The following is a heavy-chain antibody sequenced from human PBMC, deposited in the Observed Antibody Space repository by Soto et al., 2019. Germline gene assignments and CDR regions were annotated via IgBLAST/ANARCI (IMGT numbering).Heavy chain of an antibody. CDR1: GFTFTTYS. CDR3: AKDSITGYYYGSGSSPIRGY. V-gene: IGHV3-23*04. CDR2: ISSSGGST. J-gene: IGHJ4*02. D-gene: IGHD3-10*01. Sequence: EVQLVESGGGLVKPGGSLRLSCAASGFTFTTYSMNWVRQAPGKGLEWVSSISSSGGSTYYADSVKGRFTISRDNSKNTLYLQMNSLRAEDTAVYYCAKDSITGYYYGSGSSPIRGYWGQGTLVTVSS.